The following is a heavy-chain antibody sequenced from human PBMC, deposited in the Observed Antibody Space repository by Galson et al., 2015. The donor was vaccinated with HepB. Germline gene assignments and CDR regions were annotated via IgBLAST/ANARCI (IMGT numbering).Heavy chain of an antibody. V-gene: IGHV4-59*08. CDR2: IYYSGST. CDR3: ARFEYSSGWYARISPMDV. D-gene: IGHD6-19*01. J-gene: IGHJ6*02. Sequence: SETLSLTCTVSGGSISSYYWSWIRQPPGKGLEWIGYIYYSGSTNYNPSLKSRVTISVDTSRKQFSLRLSSVTAADTAVYYCARFEYSSGWYARISPMDVWGQGTTVTVSS. CDR1: GGSISSYY.